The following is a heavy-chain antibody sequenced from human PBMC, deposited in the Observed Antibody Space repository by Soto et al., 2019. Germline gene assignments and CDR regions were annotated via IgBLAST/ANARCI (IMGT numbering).Heavy chain of an antibody. J-gene: IGHJ3*02. D-gene: IGHD6-19*01. CDR2: INPSGGST. V-gene: IGHV1-46*03. CDR1: GYTFTIYY. CDR3: ASSIAVAGIFCGFDI. Sequence: GASVKVSCKASGYTFTIYYMHWVRQAPGQGLEWMGIINPSGGSTSYAQKFQGRVTMTRDTSTSTVYMELSSLRSEDTAVYYCASSIAVAGIFCGFDIWGQGTMVTVSS.